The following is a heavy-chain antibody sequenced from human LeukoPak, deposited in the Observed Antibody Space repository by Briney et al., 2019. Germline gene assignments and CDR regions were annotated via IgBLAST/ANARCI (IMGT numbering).Heavy chain of an antibody. J-gene: IGHJ4*02. V-gene: IGHV1-69*13. CDR2: IIPIFGTA. D-gene: IGHD2-15*01. CDR1: GGTFSSYA. CDR3: ARLGYCSGGSCSDY. Sequence: ASVKVSCKASGGTFSSYAISWVRQAPGQGLEWMGGIIPIFGTANYAQKFQGRVTITADESTSTAYMELSSLRSEDTAVYYCARLGYCSGGSCSDYWGQGTLVTVSS.